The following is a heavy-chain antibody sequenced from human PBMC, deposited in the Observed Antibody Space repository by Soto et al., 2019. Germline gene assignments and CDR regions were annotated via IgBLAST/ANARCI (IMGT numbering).Heavy chain of an antibody. J-gene: IGHJ6*02. V-gene: IGHV4-4*03. Sequence: PPETLSLTSAFSVGSISISNWGSWFRQPPGKGLGPIGEIYHSGSTNYNPSLKSRVTISVDKSKNQFSLKLSSVTAADTAVYYCARLRTTIFGVAPPYYYYGMDVWGQGTTVTVSS. D-gene: IGHD3-3*01. CDR3: ARLRTTIFGVAPPYYYYGMDV. CDR2: IYHSGST. CDR1: VGSISISNW.